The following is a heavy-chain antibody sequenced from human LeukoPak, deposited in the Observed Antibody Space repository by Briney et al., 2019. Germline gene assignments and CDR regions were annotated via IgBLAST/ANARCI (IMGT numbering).Heavy chain of an antibody. D-gene: IGHD3-22*01. Sequence: GGSLRLSCAASGFTFSSYEMNWVRQAPGKGLEWVSYISSSGSTIYYADSLKGRFTISRDNAKNSLYLQMNSLRAEDTAVYYCARDPYYYDGDAFDIWGQGTMVTVSS. J-gene: IGHJ3*02. CDR3: ARDPYYYDGDAFDI. CDR2: ISSSGSTI. V-gene: IGHV3-48*03. CDR1: GFTFSSYE.